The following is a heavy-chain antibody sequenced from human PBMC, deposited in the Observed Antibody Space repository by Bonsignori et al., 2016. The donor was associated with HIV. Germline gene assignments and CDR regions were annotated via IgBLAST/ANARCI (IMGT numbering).Heavy chain of an antibody. Sequence: QVQLQESGPGLVKPSETLSLTCTVSGGSIGTYYWSWIRQPPGKRLEWIGYISSRKNTNYNPSLSSRVTISLDTSKNQFSLKLRSVTAADTAVYYCAREYGYDTFFDRWGQGTLVTVSS. CDR3: AREYGYDTFFDR. V-gene: IGHV4-59*12. J-gene: IGHJ4*02. CDR2: ISSRKNT. CDR1: GGSIGTYY. D-gene: IGHD5-12*01.